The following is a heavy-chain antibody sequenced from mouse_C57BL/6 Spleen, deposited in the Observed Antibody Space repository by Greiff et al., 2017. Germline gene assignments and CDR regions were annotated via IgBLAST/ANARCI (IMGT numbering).Heavy chain of an antibody. CDR2: IYPGNGDT. CDR3: ARRYYDYDGYAMDY. J-gene: IGHJ4*01. D-gene: IGHD2-4*01. Sequence: FQLQQSGAELVKPGASVKISCKASGYAFRSSWLNWVKQRPGQGLEWIGQIYPGNGDTNYNGKFKGKATLTADKTSSTAYMQLSSLTSEDSAVYFCARRYYDYDGYAMDYWGQGTSVTVSS. CDR1: GYAFRSSW. V-gene: IGHV1-80*01.